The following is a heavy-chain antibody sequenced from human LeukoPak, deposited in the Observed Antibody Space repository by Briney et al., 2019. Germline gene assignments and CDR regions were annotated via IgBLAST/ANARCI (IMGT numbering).Heavy chain of an antibody. D-gene: IGHD4-11*01. CDR3: ARDDGDYRSIYYFMDV. Sequence: SETLSLTRTLSVGSLNSGCSYWSWIRQHPGKGLEWIGCMYYSLSSYYSRSLKSRVTLSLDRSKNQSSVKLSSVTAADTAVYCGARDDGDYRSIYYFMDVWGKGTTITVSS. CDR1: VGSLNSGCSY. V-gene: IGHV4-31*03. CDR2: MYYSLSS. J-gene: IGHJ6*03.